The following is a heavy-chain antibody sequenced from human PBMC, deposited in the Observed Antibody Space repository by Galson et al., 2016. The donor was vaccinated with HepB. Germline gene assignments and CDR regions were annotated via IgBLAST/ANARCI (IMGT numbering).Heavy chain of an antibody. CDR1: GGSISSSNW. V-gene: IGHV4-4*02. J-gene: IGHJ4*02. CDR2: VFHNGNT. CDR3: ARRLYCSGGSCYNFDS. Sequence: SETLSLTCTVSGGSISSSNWWSWVRQPPGKGLEWIGDVFHNGNTNYKSSLKSRVTISVDKSKNQFSLNLTSVTAADTAVYYCARRLYCSGGSCYNFDSWGQGTLVTVSS. D-gene: IGHD2-15*01.